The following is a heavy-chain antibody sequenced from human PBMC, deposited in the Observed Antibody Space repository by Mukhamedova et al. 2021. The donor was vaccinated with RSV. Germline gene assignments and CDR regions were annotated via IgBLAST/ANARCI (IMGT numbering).Heavy chain of an antibody. CDR1: GYNFHGYH. CDR3: SKGKSKLPFSM. V-gene: IGHV1-2*06. CDR2: IYPPTGDT. J-gene: IGHJ6*01. Sequence: MTSGYNFHGYHIHWLRQAPGQGLEWVGRIYPPTGDTKYAQKFYDRVTTTLDTSTGTAYMELTTLKSDDTAVYYCSKGKSKLPFSM. D-gene: IGHD3-10*01.